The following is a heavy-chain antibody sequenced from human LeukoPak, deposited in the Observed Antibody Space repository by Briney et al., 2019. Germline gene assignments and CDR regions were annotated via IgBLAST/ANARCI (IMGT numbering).Heavy chain of an antibody. CDR1: GGSISSSSYY. Sequence: SVTLSLTCTVSGGSISSSSYYWGWYRQPPGEGLEWIGSIYYSGNTYYNPSLKSLVTISVDTSKKQFSLKLSSVTPADTAVYYCARQKGSSVPDYWGQGTLVTVSS. V-gene: IGHV4-39*01. D-gene: IGHD3-22*01. CDR3: ARQKGSSVPDY. CDR2: IYYSGNT. J-gene: IGHJ4*02.